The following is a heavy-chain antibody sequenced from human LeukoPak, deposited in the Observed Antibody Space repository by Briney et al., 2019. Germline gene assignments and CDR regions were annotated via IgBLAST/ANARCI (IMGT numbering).Heavy chain of an antibody. CDR1: GGSICSSSYY. CDR2: IYYSGST. CDR3: ASLSNYGCY. J-gene: IGHJ4*02. D-gene: IGHD4-11*01. Sequence: SETLSLTCTVSGGSICSSSYYWGWLRQPPGKGLEWIGSIYYSGSTYYNPSLKSRVTISVDTSKNQFSLKLSSVTAADTAVYYCASLSNYGCYWGQGTLVTVSS. V-gene: IGHV4-39*01.